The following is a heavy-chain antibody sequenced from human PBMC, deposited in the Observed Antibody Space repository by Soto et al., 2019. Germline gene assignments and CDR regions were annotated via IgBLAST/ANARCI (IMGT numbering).Heavy chain of an antibody. V-gene: IGHV3-33*01. CDR2: IWYDGSNK. CDR1: GFTFRSYG. CDR3: ARELERLFDH. D-gene: IGHD1-1*01. J-gene: IGHJ4*02. Sequence: QVQLVESGGGVVQPGRSLRLSCAASGFTFRSYGMHWVRQAPGKGLEWVAVIWYDGSNKNYADSVKGRFTISRDNSKYTLYLQMNSLRVEDTAVYYCARELERLFDHWGQGTLVTVSS.